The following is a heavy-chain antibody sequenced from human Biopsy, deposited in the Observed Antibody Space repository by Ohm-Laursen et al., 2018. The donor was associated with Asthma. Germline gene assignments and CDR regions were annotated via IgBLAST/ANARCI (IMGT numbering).Heavy chain of an antibody. J-gene: IGHJ6*02. V-gene: IGHV3-30*03. CDR2: ISYDGSNK. CDR1: GFTFSSYG. Sequence: SLRLSCAASGFTFSSYGMHWVRQAPGKGLEWVAVISYDGSNKYYADTVKRRFTIYRDNSKNTLYLQMNSLRAEDTAVYYCARARRSLLLPDYYYYGMDVWGQGTTVTVSS. CDR3: ARARRSLLLPDYYYYGMDV. D-gene: IGHD3-22*01.